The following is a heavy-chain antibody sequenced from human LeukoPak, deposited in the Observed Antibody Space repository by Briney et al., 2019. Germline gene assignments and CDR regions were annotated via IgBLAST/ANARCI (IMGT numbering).Heavy chain of an antibody. V-gene: IGHV4-39*01. D-gene: IGHD3-3*02. CDR1: GGSISSSSYY. CDR2: INHSGST. J-gene: IGHJ6*03. Sequence: PSETLSLTCTVSGGSISSSSYYWGWIRQPPGKGLEWIGEINHSGSTNYNPSLKSRVTISVDTSKNQFSLKLSSVTAADTAVYYCARHVRISLRTTRGHYYYMDVWGKGTTVTISS. CDR3: ARHVRISLRTTRGHYYYMDV.